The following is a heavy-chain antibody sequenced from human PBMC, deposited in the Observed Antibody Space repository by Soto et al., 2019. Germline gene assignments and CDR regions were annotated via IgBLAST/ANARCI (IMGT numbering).Heavy chain of an antibody. CDR3: ARDRGYDILTGYYNSYYYYGMDV. V-gene: IGHV4-4*02. J-gene: IGHJ6*02. D-gene: IGHD3-9*01. Sequence: QVQLQESGPGLVKPSGTLSLTCAVSGGSISSSNWWSWVRQPPGKGLEWIGEIYHSGCTNYNPSLKSRVTIAVDKSKNQFSLKLSSVTAADTAVYYCARDRGYDILTGYYNSYYYYGMDVWGQGTTVTVSS. CDR1: GGSISSSNW. CDR2: IYHSGCT.